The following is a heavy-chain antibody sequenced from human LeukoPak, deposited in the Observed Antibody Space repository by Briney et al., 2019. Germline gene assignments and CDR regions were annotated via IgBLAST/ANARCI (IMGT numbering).Heavy chain of an antibody. CDR1: GYTFTGYY. J-gene: IGHJ6*03. Sequence: ASVTVSCKASGYTFTGYYMHWVRQAPGQGLEWMGWINPNSGGTNYAQKFQGRATMTRDTSISTAYMELSRLRSDDTAVYYCARAFNGSGSYYYYYYYMDVWGKGTTVTVSS. D-gene: IGHD3-10*01. CDR2: INPNSGGT. CDR3: ARAFNGSGSYYYYYYYMDV. V-gene: IGHV1-2*02.